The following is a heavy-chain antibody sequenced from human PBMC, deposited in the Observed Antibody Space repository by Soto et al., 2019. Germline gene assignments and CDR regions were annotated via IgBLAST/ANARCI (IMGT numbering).Heavy chain of an antibody. V-gene: IGHV4-31*03. CDR3: ARQELDIVVVVAATRGAFDI. CDR1: GGSISCGGYY. Sequence: QVQLQESGPGLVKPSQTLSLTCTVSGGSISCGGYYWSWIRQHPGKGLEWIGYIYYSGSTYYNPSLKSRVTISVDTSKNQFSLKLSSVTAADTAVYYCARQELDIVVVVAATRGAFDIWGQGTMVTVSS. D-gene: IGHD2-15*01. J-gene: IGHJ3*02. CDR2: IYYSGST.